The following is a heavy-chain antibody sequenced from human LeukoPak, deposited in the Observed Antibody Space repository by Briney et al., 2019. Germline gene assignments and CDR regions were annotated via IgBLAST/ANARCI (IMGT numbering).Heavy chain of an antibody. CDR2: IDGSGDKT. D-gene: IGHD7-27*01. CDR1: GFTFSNFA. Sequence: GSLRLSCAASGFTFSNFAIRWVRQVPGKGLEWVSSIDGSGDKTHYPDSVRGRFTVSRDNSKNTLYLQMNSLRVEDTATYFCAKVQFNWGPIDYWGQGTPVIVSS. CDR3: AKVQFNWGPIDY. J-gene: IGHJ4*02. V-gene: IGHV3-23*01.